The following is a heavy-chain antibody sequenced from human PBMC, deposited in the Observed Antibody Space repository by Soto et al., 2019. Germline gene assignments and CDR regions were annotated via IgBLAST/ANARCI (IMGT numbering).Heavy chain of an antibody. Sequence: QLQLQDSGPGLVKPSETLSLTCTVSGGFISSRYYYWVWIRQSPGKGLEYIGNIYYGGSTYYNPSLESRVTISVDTSKNQFSLRLSSVTAADTAVYYWARRPSFYYYMDVWGKGTTVTASS. CDR3: ARRPSFYYYMDV. J-gene: IGHJ6*03. CDR1: GGFISSRYYY. CDR2: IYYGGST. V-gene: IGHV4-39*01.